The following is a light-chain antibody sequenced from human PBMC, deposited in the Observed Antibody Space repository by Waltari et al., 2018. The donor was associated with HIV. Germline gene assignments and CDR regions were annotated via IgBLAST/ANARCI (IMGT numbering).Light chain of an antibody. Sequence: SSELTQDPAVSVALGQTGTITCHGDRLRSYYASWYQQQPGQAPVLVLYGKHNRPSGTPDRFSGSSPGNTASLTITGAQAEDEADYYCNSRDSSGNRVLFGGGTKLTVL. V-gene: IGLV3-19*01. CDR2: GKH. CDR1: RLRSYY. CDR3: NSRDSSGNRVL. J-gene: IGLJ2*01.